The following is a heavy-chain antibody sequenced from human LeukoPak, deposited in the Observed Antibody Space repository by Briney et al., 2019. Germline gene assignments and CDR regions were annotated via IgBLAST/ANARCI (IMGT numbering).Heavy chain of an antibody. CDR1: GYTFTGYY. J-gene: IGHJ5*02. V-gene: IGHV1-2*02. D-gene: IGHD1-7*01. CDR2: INPNSGGT. CDR3: ARAPQLELRYNWFDP. Sequence: ASVKVSCKASGYTFTGYYMHWVRQAPGQGLEWMGWINPNSGGTNYAQKFQGMVTMTRDTSISTSYMELSRLRSDDTAVYYCARAPQLELRYNWFDPWGQGTLVTVSS.